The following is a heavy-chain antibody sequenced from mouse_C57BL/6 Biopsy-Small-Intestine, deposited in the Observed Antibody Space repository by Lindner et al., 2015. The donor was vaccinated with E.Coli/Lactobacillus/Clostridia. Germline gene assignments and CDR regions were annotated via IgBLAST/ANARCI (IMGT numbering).Heavy chain of an antibody. D-gene: IGHD2-10*01. CDR2: IYPNNGGT. Sequence: VQLQESGPELVKPGASVKISCKASGYTFTDYNMDWVKQSHGKSLEWIGYIYPNNGGTGYNQKFKSKATLTVDKSSSTAYMELHSLTSEDSAVYYCASYYPGFAYWGQGTLATVSA. CDR1: GYTFTDYN. CDR3: ASYYPGFAY. J-gene: IGHJ3*01. V-gene: IGHV1-34*02.